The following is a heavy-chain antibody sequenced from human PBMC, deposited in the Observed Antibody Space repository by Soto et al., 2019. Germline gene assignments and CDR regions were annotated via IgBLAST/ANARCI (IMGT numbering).Heavy chain of an antibody. J-gene: IGHJ4*02. CDR1: GGTFSSYT. D-gene: IGHD5-18*01. V-gene: IGHV1-69*02. CDR2: IIPILGIA. CDR3: ARGYSYGPVDY. Sequence: QVQLVQSGAEVKKPGSSVTVSCKASGGTFSSYTISWVRQAPGQGLEWMGRIIPILGIANYAQKFQGRVTITADKSTSTAYMELSSLRSEDTAVYYCARGYSYGPVDYWGQGTLVTVSS.